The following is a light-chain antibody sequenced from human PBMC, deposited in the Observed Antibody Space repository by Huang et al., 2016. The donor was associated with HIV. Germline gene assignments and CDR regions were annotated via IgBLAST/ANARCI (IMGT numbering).Light chain of an antibody. Sequence: DIVMTQTPLSLSVTPGQPASISCKSSQGLLYREKVYLYWYLQKPGQSPQLLICELSNLFAGVPDRFSGSGSPTDFTLKISRVETEDVGVYYCMQGKQLPYTFGQGTRLEIK. V-gene: IGKV2-29*02. CDR2: ELS. CDR1: QGLLYREKVY. CDR3: MQGKQLPYT. J-gene: IGKJ2*01.